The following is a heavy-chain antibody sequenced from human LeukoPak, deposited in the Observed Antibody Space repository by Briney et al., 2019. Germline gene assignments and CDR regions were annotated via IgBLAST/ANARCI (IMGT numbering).Heavy chain of an antibody. CDR1: GGSISSYY. V-gene: IGHV4-59*01. Sequence: SETLSPTCTVSGGSISSYYRSWIRQSPGKGLEWIGYIYNSGSTNYNPSLKSRVTISVDTSKHQFSLKLNSVTSADTAVYYCARDTRYYDNSGYYYFDYWGRGTLVTVSS. J-gene: IGHJ4*02. D-gene: IGHD3-22*01. CDR2: IYNSGST. CDR3: ARDTRYYDNSGYYYFDY.